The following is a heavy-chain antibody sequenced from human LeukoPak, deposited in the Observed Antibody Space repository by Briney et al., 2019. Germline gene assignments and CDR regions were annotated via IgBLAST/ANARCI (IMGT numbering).Heavy chain of an antibody. J-gene: IGHJ5*02. CDR2: ISAYNGNT. D-gene: IGHD4-17*01. Sequence: ASVKVSCKASGYTFTSYGISWVRQAPGQGLEWMGWISAYNGNTNYAQKLQGRVTMTTDTSTSTAYMELRSLRSDDTAVYYCARDRATVTPGWFDPWGQGTLVTVSS. CDR3: ARDRATVTPGWFDP. CDR1: GYTFTSYG. V-gene: IGHV1-18*01.